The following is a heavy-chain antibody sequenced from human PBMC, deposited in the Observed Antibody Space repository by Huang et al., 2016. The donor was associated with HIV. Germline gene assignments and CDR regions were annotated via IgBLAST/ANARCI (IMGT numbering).Heavy chain of an antibody. CDR3: ARVGPRKVYYDSINIMDY. J-gene: IGHJ4*02. CDR1: GYTFTDYY. D-gene: IGHD3-9*01. CDR2: SDPNTGGT. Sequence: QVQLVQSGAEVKNPGASVKVSCKASGYTFTDYYIHWGRQAPGQGLEWRGWSDPNTGGTKYAQKFQGRVTMTRDTSITAAHMELRRLRSDDTAVYYCARVGPRKVYYDSINIMDYWGQGTLVTVTS. V-gene: IGHV1-2*02.